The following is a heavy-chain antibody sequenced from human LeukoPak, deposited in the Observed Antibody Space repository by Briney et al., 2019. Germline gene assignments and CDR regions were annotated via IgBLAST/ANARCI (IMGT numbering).Heavy chain of an antibody. CDR1: GFTFTNYG. V-gene: IGHV3-48*01. CDR2: ISGSSSTI. Sequence: GGSLRLSCAASGFTFTNYGMNWVRQAPGKGLEWVSYISGSSSTIYYADSVKGRFTITRDSAKSSVLLQMNSLRAEDTAVYYCAKVRAPRQYYFDYWGQGTLVTVSS. D-gene: IGHD1-26*01. CDR3: AKVRAPRQYYFDY. J-gene: IGHJ4*02.